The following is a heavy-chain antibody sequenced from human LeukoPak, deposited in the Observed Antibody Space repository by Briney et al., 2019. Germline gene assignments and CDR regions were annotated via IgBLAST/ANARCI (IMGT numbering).Heavy chain of an antibody. Sequence: PSETLSLTCTVSGGSSSSYYWSWIRQAPGKGLEWIGNIYDSGSTSYNPSLKSRVTISGDTSKNQLSLRLSSVTAADTAVYYCARPLIGGGWHAFEIWGQGTMVTVSS. V-gene: IGHV4-59*08. CDR1: GGSSSSYY. J-gene: IGHJ3*02. D-gene: IGHD3-22*01. CDR3: ARPLIGGGWHAFEI. CDR2: IYDSGST.